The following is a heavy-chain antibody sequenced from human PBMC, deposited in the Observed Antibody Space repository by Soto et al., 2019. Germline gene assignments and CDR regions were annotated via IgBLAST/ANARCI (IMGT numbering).Heavy chain of an antibody. J-gene: IGHJ4*02. Sequence: PGESLKISCKGSGYSFTSYWIGWVRQMPGKGLEWMGIIYPGDSDTRYSPSFQGQVTISADKSISTAYLQWSSLKASDTAMYYCARRRLNYYDSSGYDYFDYWGQGTLVTVSS. CDR3: ARRRLNYYDSSGYDYFDY. CDR2: IYPGDSDT. CDR1: GYSFTSYW. V-gene: IGHV5-51*01. D-gene: IGHD3-22*01.